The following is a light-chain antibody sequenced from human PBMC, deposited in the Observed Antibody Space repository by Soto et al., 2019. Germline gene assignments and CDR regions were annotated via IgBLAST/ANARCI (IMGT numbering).Light chain of an antibody. CDR1: SSDVGGYNY. Sequence: QSALTQPASVSGSPGQSITISCTGTSSDVGGYNYVSWYQQHPGKAPKLMIYEVTNRPSGVSNRFSGSKSGNTAFLTISGLQSEDEADYYCSSYKNSNTLVVFGGGTKLTVL. CDR3: SSYKNSNTLVV. J-gene: IGLJ2*01. V-gene: IGLV2-14*01. CDR2: EVT.